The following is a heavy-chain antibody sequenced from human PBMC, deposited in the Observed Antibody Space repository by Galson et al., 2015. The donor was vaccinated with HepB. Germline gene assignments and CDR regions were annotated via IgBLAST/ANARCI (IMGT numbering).Heavy chain of an antibody. J-gene: IGHJ5*02. Sequence: SLRLSCAASGFTSSDYFMSWIRQAPGKGLEWISYISDSGGTIYYADSVKGRFTISRDNAKNSVYLQMNILRAEDTAVYYCARGFWSGYSNWFDPWGQGTLVPVSS. CDR1: GFTSSDYF. CDR3: ARGFWSGYSNWFDP. D-gene: IGHD3-3*01. CDR2: ISDSGGTI. V-gene: IGHV3-11*01.